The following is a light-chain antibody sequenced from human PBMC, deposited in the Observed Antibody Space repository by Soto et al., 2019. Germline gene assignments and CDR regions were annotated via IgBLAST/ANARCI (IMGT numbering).Light chain of an antibody. V-gene: IGKV3-15*01. CDR1: QSVNNN. Sequence: EIVMTQSPATLSVSPGERATLSCRASQSVNNNLAWYQQKPGQAPRLLIYGASTRATGIPARFSGSGSGTEFTLTISSLQSEDFAVYYCQQYNNWVFGPGTKVDIK. CDR3: QQYNNWV. CDR2: GAS. J-gene: IGKJ3*01.